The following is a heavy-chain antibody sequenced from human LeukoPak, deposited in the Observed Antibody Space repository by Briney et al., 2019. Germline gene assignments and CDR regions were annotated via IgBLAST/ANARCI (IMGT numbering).Heavy chain of an antibody. CDR1: GYTFTGYY. CDR3: AREGGVGYDFWSGYRTFDY. V-gene: IGHV1-2*02. D-gene: IGHD3-3*01. J-gene: IGHJ4*02. CDR2: INPNSGGT. Sequence: ASVKVSCRASGYTFTGYYMHWVRQAPGQGLEWMGWINPNSGGTNYAQKFQGRVTMTRDTSISTAYMELSRLRSDDTAVYYCAREGGVGYDFWSGYRTFDYWGQGTLVTVSS.